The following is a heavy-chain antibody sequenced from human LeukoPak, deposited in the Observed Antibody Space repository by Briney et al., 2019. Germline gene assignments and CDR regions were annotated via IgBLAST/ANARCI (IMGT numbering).Heavy chain of an antibody. V-gene: IGHV3-48*01. Sequence: GGSLRLSCAASGFTFSSYAMTWVRQAPGKGLEWVSYISSSSSTIYYADSVKGRFTISRDNAKNSLYLQMNSLRAEDTAVYYCARAQYQLLSVGGEFDYWGQGTLVTVSS. J-gene: IGHJ4*02. CDR2: ISSSSSTI. D-gene: IGHD2-2*01. CDR1: GFTFSSYA. CDR3: ARAQYQLLSVGGEFDY.